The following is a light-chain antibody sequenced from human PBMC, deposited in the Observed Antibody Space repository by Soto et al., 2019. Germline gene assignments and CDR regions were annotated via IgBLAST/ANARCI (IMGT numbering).Light chain of an antibody. CDR2: DAS. CDR3: PQYGGSPRT. CDR1: QSVSSGY. Sequence: LRQSQGTLSLSTGERGTLSCRASQSVSSGYLAWYQQKPGQAPRLLIYDASSRATGIPDRFSGSGSGTDFTLTISRLEPEDCAVYYCPQYGGSPRTFGQGTKVDI. V-gene: IGKV3-20*01. J-gene: IGKJ1*01.